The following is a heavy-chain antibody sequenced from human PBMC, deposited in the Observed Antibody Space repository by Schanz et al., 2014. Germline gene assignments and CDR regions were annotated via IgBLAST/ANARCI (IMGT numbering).Heavy chain of an antibody. V-gene: IGHV3-30*04. CDR2: ISHDGSNK. CDR3: VKGGTNTLDS. J-gene: IGHJ4*02. Sequence: QVQLVESGGGMVQPGTSLRLSCAASGFTFRGHAMHWIRQAPGKGLEWVALISHDGSNKNSADSVKGRFTISRDNSKNTLYLQMNSLRGDDTAIYYCVKGGTNTLDSWGQGTLVTVSS. CDR1: GFTFRGHA.